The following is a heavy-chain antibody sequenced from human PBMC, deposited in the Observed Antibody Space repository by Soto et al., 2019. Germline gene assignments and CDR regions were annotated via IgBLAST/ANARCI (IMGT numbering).Heavy chain of an antibody. J-gene: IGHJ4*02. CDR2: ISYDGSNK. Sequence: GVSLRLSCAASGFTFSSYGMHWVRQAPGKGLEWVAVISYDGSNKYYADSVKGRFTISRDNSKNTLYLQMNSLRAEDTAVYYCAKDLRSGSGDYWGQGTLVTVSS. D-gene: IGHD1-26*01. CDR3: AKDLRSGSGDY. CDR1: GFTFSSYG. V-gene: IGHV3-30*18.